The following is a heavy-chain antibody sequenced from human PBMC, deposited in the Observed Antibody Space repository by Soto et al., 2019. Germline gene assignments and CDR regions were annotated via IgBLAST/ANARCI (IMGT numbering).Heavy chain of an antibody. CDR2: IYYSGNT. V-gene: IGHV4-59*01. J-gene: IGHJ4*02. D-gene: IGHD3-16*01. CDR1: GGSISSYY. Sequence: QVQLQESGPGLVKPSETLSLTCTVSGGSISSYYWSWIRQPPGKGLEWIGYIYYSGNTNYNPSLQRRVTISVDRSKNQFSLKLSSVTAADTAVYYCARFTGTTPAYTFVYWGQGTLVTVSS. CDR3: ARFTGTTPAYTFVY.